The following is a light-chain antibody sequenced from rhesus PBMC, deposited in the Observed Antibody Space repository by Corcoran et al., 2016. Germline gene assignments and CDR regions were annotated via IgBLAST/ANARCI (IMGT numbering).Light chain of an antibody. J-gene: IGKJ1*01. CDR1: QDITSY. CDR2: SVT. CDR3: QQYNGLPWT. V-gene: IGKV1-25*02. Sequence: DIQMTQSPSSVSASVGDRVTITCRASQDITSYLAWYQQKPGKAPQLRIYSVTTLQSGVPSRFSGSGSGKEFTLTISSLQPEDFANYSCQQYNGLPWTFGQGTKVEIK.